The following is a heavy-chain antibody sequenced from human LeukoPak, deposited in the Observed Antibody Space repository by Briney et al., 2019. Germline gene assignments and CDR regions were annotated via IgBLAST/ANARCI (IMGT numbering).Heavy chain of an antibody. J-gene: IGHJ4*02. CDR2: VYYSGST. CDR3: ARDSHGYSSSSHLGY. Sequence: PSQNLSLTCTVSGGSISSGGYYWSWIRQHPGKGLEWIGYVYYSGSTYYNPSLKSRVTISVDPSENQFSLKLSSVTAADTAVYYCARDSHGYSSSSHLGYWGQGTLVTVSS. V-gene: IGHV4-31*03. D-gene: IGHD6-6*01. CDR1: GGSISSGGYY.